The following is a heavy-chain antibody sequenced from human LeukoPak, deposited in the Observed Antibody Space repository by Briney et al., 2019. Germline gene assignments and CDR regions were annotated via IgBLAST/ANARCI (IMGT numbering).Heavy chain of an antibody. CDR3: AREAAGGDY. V-gene: IGHV4-34*01. J-gene: IGHJ4*02. CDR2: INHSGST. D-gene: IGHD2-8*02. Sequence: LETLSLTCAVYGGSFSGYYWSWIRQPPGKGLEWIGEINHSGSTNYNPSLKSRVTISVDTSKNQFSLKLSSVTAADTAVYYCAREAAGGDYWGQGTLVTVSS. CDR1: GGSFSGYY.